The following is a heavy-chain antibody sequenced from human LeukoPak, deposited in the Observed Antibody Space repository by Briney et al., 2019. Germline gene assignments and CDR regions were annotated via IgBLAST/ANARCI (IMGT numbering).Heavy chain of an antibody. D-gene: IGHD3-3*01. Sequence: GGSLRLSCEASGLTFSSYWMSWVRQAPGKGLEWVGRIKSKSDGGTVEYAAPVEGRFTISRHDLRNMLFLQMNSLNTEDTAVYYCTSELRSLEWLLSSYALDVWGQGTMVTVSS. CDR3: TSELRSLEWLLSSYALDV. J-gene: IGHJ3*01. V-gene: IGHV3-15*01. CDR2: IKSKSDGGTV. CDR1: GLTFSSYW.